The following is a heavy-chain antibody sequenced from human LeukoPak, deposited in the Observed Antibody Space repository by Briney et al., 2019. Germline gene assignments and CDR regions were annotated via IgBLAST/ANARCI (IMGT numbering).Heavy chain of an antibody. Sequence: GGSLRLSCTAPGFPFNAYNIHWIRQAPGRGLEWVSFVRNDETEIHYADFAKGRFTISRDRSKNSVYLQMNSLRPDDTALYYCAKDGGRYRFDFWGQGTMVTVSS. CDR2: VRNDETEI. CDR3: AKDGGRYRFDF. CDR1: GFPFNAYN. D-gene: IGHD3-16*02. V-gene: IGHV3-30*02. J-gene: IGHJ4*02.